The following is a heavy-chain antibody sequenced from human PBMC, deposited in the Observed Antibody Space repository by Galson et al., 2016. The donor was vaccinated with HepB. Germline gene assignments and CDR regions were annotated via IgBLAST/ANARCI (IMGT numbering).Heavy chain of an antibody. CDR1: GYTFASYW. Sequence: QSGAEVKKPGESLRISCKGSGYTFASYWINWVRQMPGKGLEWMGRIDPSDSQSDYSPSFQGHVTISTEKSNSTSYLQWSSLKAPATAMYYCARRDWNYDGGPPDYWGQGTLVTVSS. J-gene: IGHJ4*02. D-gene: IGHD1-7*01. CDR2: IDPSDSQS. CDR3: ARRDWNYDGGPPDY. V-gene: IGHV5-10-1*01.